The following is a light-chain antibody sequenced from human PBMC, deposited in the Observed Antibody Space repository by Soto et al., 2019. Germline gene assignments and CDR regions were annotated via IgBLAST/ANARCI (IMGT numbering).Light chain of an antibody. V-gene: IGLV2-23*01. CDR1: SNDVGFYNL. Sequence: QSALTQPASVSGSPGQSITISCSGTSNDVGFYNLVSWYQQYPDKVPKLMIFEGSKRPAGVSNRFSGSKSGNTASLTISGLQAEDEADYYCFSYSTSGTYVFATGTKLTVL. CDR3: FSYSTSGTYV. J-gene: IGLJ1*01. CDR2: EGS.